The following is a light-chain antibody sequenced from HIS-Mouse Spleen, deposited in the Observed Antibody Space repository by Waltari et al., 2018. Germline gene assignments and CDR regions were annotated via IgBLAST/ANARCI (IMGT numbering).Light chain of an antibody. V-gene: IGLV2-23*01. Sequence: QSALTQPASVSGSPGQSITISCTGTSSDVGSYNLFSWYQQHPGKAPKLMIYEGSKRPSGVSNRFSGSKSGNTASLTISGLQAEDEADYYCCSYAGSSTWVFGGGTKPTVL. CDR3: CSYAGSSTWV. CDR2: EGS. CDR1: SSDVGSYNL. J-gene: IGLJ3*02.